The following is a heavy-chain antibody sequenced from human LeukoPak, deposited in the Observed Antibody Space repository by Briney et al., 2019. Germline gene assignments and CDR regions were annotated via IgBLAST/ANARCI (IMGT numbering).Heavy chain of an antibody. J-gene: IGHJ4*02. D-gene: IGHD3-22*01. CDR3: ARDSFAGYDSSGYSSYDY. V-gene: IGHV3-21*01. Sequence: GGSLRLSCAASGFSFSDYSMNWVRQAPGKGLEWVSFISSYSTYIYYADSLKGRFTISRDNAKNPLYLQMNSLRAEDTAVYYCARDSFAGYDSSGYSSYDYWGQGTLVTVSS. CDR1: GFSFSDYS. CDR2: ISSYSTYI.